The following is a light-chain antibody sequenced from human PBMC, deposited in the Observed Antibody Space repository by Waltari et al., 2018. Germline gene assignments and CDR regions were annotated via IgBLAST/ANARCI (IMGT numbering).Light chain of an antibody. CDR1: SADVGGH. V-gene: IGLV2-8*01. CDR3: CSYAGSNTLA. CDR2: DVT. J-gene: IGLJ2*01. Sequence: QSALTQPPSASGSPGQSVTISCTGTSADVGGHVSWYQHHPGKAPKLIVYDVTKRPSGVPDRCSGSKSGNTASLTVSGLQAEDEAHYYCCSYAGSNTLAFGGGTKLTVL.